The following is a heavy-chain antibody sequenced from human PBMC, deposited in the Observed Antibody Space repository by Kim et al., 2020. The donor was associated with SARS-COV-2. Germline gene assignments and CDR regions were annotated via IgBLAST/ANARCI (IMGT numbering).Heavy chain of an antibody. Sequence: SETLSLTCSVAGVSIKSGNYYWGWIRQAPGQGLEFIASINYSGTKYDNPSLRSRVVISIDTSSSHFSLKLSSVTAAATAVYYCAWGSGKWSPFDSWGQ. D-gene: IGHD3-10*01. J-gene: IGHJ4*02. CDR2: INYSGTK. CDR1: GVSIKSGNYY. CDR3: AWGSGKWSPFDS. V-gene: IGHV4-39*07.